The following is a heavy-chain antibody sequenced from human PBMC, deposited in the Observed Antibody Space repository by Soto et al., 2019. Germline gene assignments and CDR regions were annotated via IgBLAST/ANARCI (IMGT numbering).Heavy chain of an antibody. CDR2: IIPIFGTA. CDR1: GGTFSSYA. V-gene: IGHV1-69*01. Sequence: QVQLVQSGAEVKKPGSSVKVSCKASGGTFSSYAISWVRQAPGQGLEWMGGIIPIFGTANYAQKFQGRVTITADESMSTAYMELSSLRSEDTAVYYCARDHTGTTDYYYYGMDVWGQGTTVTVSS. CDR3: ARDHTGTTDYYYYGMDV. D-gene: IGHD1-1*01. J-gene: IGHJ6*02.